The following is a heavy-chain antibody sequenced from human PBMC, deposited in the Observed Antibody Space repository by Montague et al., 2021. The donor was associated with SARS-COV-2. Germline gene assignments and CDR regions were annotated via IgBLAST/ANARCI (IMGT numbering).Heavy chain of an antibody. CDR2: TYYRPKWYN. V-gene: IGHV6-1*01. J-gene: IGHJ4*02. CDR3: ARIPVGSKYYFDF. CDR1: GDSVSSNIAT. Sequence: CAISGDSVSSNIATWNWIRQSPSRGLEWLGRTYYRPKWYNDYAESVKSRITIDPDTSKHRFSLHLNSVTPEDAAVYYCARIPVGSKYYFDFWGQGTLVTVSS. D-gene: IGHD2-2*01.